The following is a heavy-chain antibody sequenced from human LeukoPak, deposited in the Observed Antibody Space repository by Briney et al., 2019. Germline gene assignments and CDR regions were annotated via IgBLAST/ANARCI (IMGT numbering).Heavy chain of an antibody. CDR3: VRDWGTAMDTFFDY. J-gene: IGHJ4*02. D-gene: IGHD5-18*01. CDR1: GFTFSSYS. CDR2: ISGSSDTI. Sequence: PGGSLRLSCAVSGFTFSSYSMNWVRQAPGKGLEWVSFISGSSDTIYYTDSVKGRFTISRDNAENSLYLQMNSLRAADTAVYYCVRDWGTAMDTFFDYWGQGTLVTVSS. V-gene: IGHV3-48*01.